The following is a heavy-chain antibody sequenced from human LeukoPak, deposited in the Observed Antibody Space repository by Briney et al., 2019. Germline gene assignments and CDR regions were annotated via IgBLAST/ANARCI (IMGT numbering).Heavy chain of an antibody. Sequence: KAGGSLRLSCAASGFTFSSYNMTWVRQAPGKGLEWVLSISSSSSYIYYADSVKGRFTISRDNAKNSLYLQMNSLRAEDTAVYYCARTSYCGGDCYPGPDAFDIWGQGTMVTVTS. J-gene: IGHJ3*02. CDR3: ARTSYCGGDCYPGPDAFDI. CDR1: GFTFSSYN. CDR2: ISSSSSYI. D-gene: IGHD2-21*02. V-gene: IGHV3-21*01.